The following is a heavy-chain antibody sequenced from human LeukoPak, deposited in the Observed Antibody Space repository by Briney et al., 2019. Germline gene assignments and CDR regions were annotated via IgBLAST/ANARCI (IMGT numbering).Heavy chain of an antibody. CDR1: GGTFSSYA. V-gene: IGHV1-69*05. D-gene: IGHD2-21*02. CDR3: ASSNCGGDCYSGY. CDR2: IIPIFGTA. J-gene: IGHJ4*02. Sequence: SVKVSCKASGGTFSSYAISWVRQAPGQGLEWMGRIIPIFGTANYAQKFQGRVTITTDESTSTAYMELSSLRPEDTAVHYCASSNCGGDCYSGYWGQGTLVTVSS.